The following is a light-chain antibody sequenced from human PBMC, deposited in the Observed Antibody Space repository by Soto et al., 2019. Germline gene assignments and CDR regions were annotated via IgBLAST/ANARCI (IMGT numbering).Light chain of an antibody. CDR1: SSNIGSNS. V-gene: IGLV1-44*01. CDR2: GDN. Sequence: QSVLIQPPSVSGTPGQRVIISCSGSSSNIGSNSANWYQQLPGTAPGLLIYGDNKRPSRVPDRFSGSKSGTSASLAISGLQSGDEDDYYCAAWDERLKGWMFGGGTQLTVL. CDR3: AAWDERLKGWM. J-gene: IGLJ7*01.